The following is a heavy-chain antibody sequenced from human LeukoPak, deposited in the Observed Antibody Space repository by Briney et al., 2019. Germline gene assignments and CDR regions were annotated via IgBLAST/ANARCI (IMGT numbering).Heavy chain of an antibody. J-gene: IGHJ4*02. V-gene: IGHV3-74*01. CDR3: ARGDDFWSGYSFDY. Sequence: GGSLRLSCAASGFTFSSYWMRWVHQAPGKGLVWVSRINSDGSSTSYADSVKGRFTISRDNAKNTLYLQMNSLRAEDTAVYYCARGDDFWSGYSFDYWGQGTLVTVSS. CDR2: INSDGSST. CDR1: GFTFSSYW. D-gene: IGHD3-3*01.